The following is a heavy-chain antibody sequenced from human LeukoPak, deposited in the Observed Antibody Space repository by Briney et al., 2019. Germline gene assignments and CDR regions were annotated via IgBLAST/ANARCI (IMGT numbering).Heavy chain of an antibody. CDR3: AKFNEILTGYFDY. CDR1: GFTFRSYA. CDR2: ISGGGGGT. Sequence: PGGSLRLSCAASGFTFRSYAMGWVRQSPGKGLWWVSSISGGGGGTYYAEFVKGRFTISRDNSKNTLCLQMNSLRAEDTAVYYCAKFNEILTGYFDYWGQGTLVTVSS. J-gene: IGHJ4*02. D-gene: IGHD3-9*01. V-gene: IGHV3-23*01.